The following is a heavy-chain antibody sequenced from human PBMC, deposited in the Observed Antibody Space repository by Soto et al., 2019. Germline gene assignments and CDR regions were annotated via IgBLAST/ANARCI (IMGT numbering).Heavy chain of an antibody. CDR2: IYPGDSDT. Sequence: GESLKISCKGSGYSFTSYWIGWVRKMPGKGLEWMGIIYPGDSDTRYSPSFQGQVTISAAKSISTAYLQWSSLKASDTAMYYCARRHRAVAGTEAFDIWGQGTMVTVSS. CDR1: GYSFTSYW. CDR3: ARRHRAVAGTEAFDI. D-gene: IGHD6-19*01. V-gene: IGHV5-51*01. J-gene: IGHJ3*02.